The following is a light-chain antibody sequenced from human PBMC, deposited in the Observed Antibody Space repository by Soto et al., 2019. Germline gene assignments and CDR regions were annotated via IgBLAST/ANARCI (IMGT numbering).Light chain of an antibody. V-gene: IGLV1-47*02. CDR3: AAWDDSLSGYV. CDR2: SNN. CDR1: SSNIGRNY. Sequence: QSVLTQPPSASGTPGQRVTISCSGSSSNIGRNYVYWYQQFPGTAPKLLIYSNNQRPSGVPDRFSGSKSDTSASQAISGLRSEDESDYYCAAWDDSLSGYVFGTGTKVTVL. J-gene: IGLJ1*01.